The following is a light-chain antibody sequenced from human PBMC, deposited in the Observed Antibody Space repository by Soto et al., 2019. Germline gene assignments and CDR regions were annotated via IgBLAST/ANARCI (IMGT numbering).Light chain of an antibody. CDR2: AAS. Sequence: DIQMTQSPSSVSASVGDRVTITCRASQDIGSWLAWYQQKPGKAPNLLIYAASSLQSGVPSRFSGSGSRTQFTLTISSLQPEDFATYYYQQANNFLTCGGGTKVEIK. V-gene: IGKV1-12*01. CDR3: QQANNFLT. CDR1: QDIGSW. J-gene: IGKJ4*01.